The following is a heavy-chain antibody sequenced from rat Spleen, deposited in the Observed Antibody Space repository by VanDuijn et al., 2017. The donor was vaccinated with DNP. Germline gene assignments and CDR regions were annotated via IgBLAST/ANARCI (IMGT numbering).Heavy chain of an antibody. CDR2: IWSGGNT. D-gene: IGHD1-11*01. CDR1: GFSLTSYN. V-gene: IGHV2-1*01. CDR3: TREGTALFAY. J-gene: IGHJ3*01. Sequence: QVQLKESGPGLVQPSQTLSLTCTVSGFSLTSYNVHWVRQPPGKGLEWMGVIWSGGNTDYNSALKSRLSISRDTSKNQVFLKMNSLQAEDTAFYFCTREGTALFAYWGQGTLVTVSS.